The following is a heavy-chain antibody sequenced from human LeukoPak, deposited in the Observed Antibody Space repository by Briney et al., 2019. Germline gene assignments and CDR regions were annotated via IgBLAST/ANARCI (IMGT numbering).Heavy chain of an antibody. CDR2: IYYSGST. D-gene: IGHD2-15*01. J-gene: IGHJ5*02. Sequence: PSETLSLTCAVSGGSISSGGYSWSWIRQPPGKGLEWIGYIYYSGSTYYNPSLKSRVTISVDTSKNQFSLKLSSVTAADTAVYYCARDKVVAATTALFDPWGQGTLVTVSS. CDR3: ARDKVVAATTALFDP. CDR1: GGSISSGGYS. V-gene: IGHV4-30-4*07.